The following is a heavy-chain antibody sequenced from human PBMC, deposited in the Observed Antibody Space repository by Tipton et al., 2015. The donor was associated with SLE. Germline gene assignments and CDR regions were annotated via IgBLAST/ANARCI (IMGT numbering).Heavy chain of an antibody. D-gene: IGHD1-26*01. J-gene: IGHJ2*01. CDR2: IYTSGST. Sequence: TLSLTCTVSGGSIFNYYWSWIRQPAGKGLEWIGRIYTSGSTNYNPSLKTRVTMSVDTSKNQFSLKLSSVTAADTAVYYCARGRGGRRYWYFDLWGRGTLVTVSS. CDR3: ARGRGGRRYWYFDL. V-gene: IGHV4-4*07. CDR1: GGSIFNYY.